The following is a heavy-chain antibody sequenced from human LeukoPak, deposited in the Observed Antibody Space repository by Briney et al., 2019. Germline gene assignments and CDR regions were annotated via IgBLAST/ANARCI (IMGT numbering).Heavy chain of an antibody. CDR3: AKSRGAVDTAMVDY. D-gene: IGHD5-18*01. Sequence: GGSLRLSCAASGFTLSSYGMHWVRQAPGKGLEWVAFIRYDGSNKYYADSVKGRFTISRDNSKNTLYLQMNSLRAEDTAVYYCAKSRGAVDTAMVDYWGQGTLVTVSS. J-gene: IGHJ4*02. V-gene: IGHV3-30*02. CDR2: IRYDGSNK. CDR1: GFTLSSYG.